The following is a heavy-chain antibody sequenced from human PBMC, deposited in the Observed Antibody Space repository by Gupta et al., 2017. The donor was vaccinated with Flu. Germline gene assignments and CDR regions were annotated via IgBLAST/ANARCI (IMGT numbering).Heavy chain of an antibody. CDR2: RNPNSGNT. D-gene: IGHD4-17*01. V-gene: IGHV1-8*01. CDR1: GYTFTSYE. CDR3: AGGGYGDYFLLV. Sequence: QVQLAQSGAEVKKPGASVKVSCKSSGYTFTSYEINWVRQATGQGLEWVGLRNPNSGNTGYAQKFQGRVTMTRNTSISTAYMELSSLRSEDTAVYYCAGGGYGDYFLLVWGQGTTVTVSS. J-gene: IGHJ6*02.